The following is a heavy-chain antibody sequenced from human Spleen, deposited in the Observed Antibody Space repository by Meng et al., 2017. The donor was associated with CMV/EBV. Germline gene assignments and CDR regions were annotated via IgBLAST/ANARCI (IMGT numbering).Heavy chain of an antibody. CDR3: ARVRITGTTYGPFDY. Sequence: SGFTFSTYSRHWVRQAPGKGLEWVAAISYDGNNKYYADSVKGRFTISRDDSKNTLYLQMNSLRAEDTALSYCARVRITGTTYGPFDYWGQGTLVTVSS. D-gene: IGHD1-7*01. CDR1: GFTFSTYS. J-gene: IGHJ4*02. V-gene: IGHV3-30*01. CDR2: ISYDGNNK.